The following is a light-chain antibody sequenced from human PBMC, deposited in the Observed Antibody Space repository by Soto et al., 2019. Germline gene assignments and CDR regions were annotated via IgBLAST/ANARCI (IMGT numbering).Light chain of an antibody. CDR2: GAS. Sequence: EIVVTQSPATLSVSPGERATLSCRASQSVGTNLAWYQQRPGQAPRLLISGASTRATGIPARFSGSGSGTGFTLTITSLQSEDFAVYYCQEYDNWPPWTFGQGTKVEI. CDR3: QEYDNWPPWT. V-gene: IGKV3-15*01. J-gene: IGKJ1*01. CDR1: QSVGTN.